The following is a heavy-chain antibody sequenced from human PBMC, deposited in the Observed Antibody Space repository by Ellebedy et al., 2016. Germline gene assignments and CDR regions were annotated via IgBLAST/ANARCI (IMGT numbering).Heavy chain of an antibody. V-gene: IGHV1-8*02. CDR2: MNPNSDNT. J-gene: IGHJ6*02. CDR1: GYTFTSYD. D-gene: IGHD3-10*01. CDR3: ARVGRVRGVLYYYYGMDV. Sequence: ASVKVSXKASGYTFTSYDINWVRQATGQGLEWMGWMNPNSDNTDYAQKFQGRVTMTRNTSVSTAYMELSGLRSEDTAVYYCARVGRVRGVLYYYYGMDVWGQGTTVTVSS.